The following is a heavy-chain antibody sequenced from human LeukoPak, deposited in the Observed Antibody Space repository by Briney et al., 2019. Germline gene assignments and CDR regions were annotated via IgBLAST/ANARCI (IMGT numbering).Heavy chain of an antibody. CDR2: TYYTGNS. CDR3: ARGYYLPKTAEVGTTALFDY. D-gene: IGHD1-1*01. Sequence: SETLSLTCTVSGGSVSSDNYYWTWIRQPPGKGLEWIGCTYYTGNSNYNPSLKSRVTISLGTSKNQFSLKLSSVTAADTAVYYCARGYYLPKTAEVGTTALFDYWGQGTLVTVSS. CDR1: GGSVSSDNYY. V-gene: IGHV4-61*01. J-gene: IGHJ4*02.